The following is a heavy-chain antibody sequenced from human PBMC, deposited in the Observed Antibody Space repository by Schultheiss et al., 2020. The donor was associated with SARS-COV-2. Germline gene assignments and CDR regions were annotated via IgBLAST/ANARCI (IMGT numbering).Heavy chain of an antibody. V-gene: IGHV1-2*02. J-gene: IGHJ4*02. CDR3: ARGYNWNYGWGY. CDR2: INPNSGGT. D-gene: IGHD1-7*01. CDR1: RYTFTDYY. Sequence: ASVKVSCQASRYTFTDYYIHWVRQAPGQGLEWMGWINPNSGGTNYAQKFQGRVTMTRDTSISTAYMELSRLRSDDTAVYYCARGYNWNYGWGYWGQGTLVTVSS.